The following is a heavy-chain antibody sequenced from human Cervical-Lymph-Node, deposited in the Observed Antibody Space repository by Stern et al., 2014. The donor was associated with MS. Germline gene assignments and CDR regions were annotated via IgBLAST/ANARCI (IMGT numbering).Heavy chain of an antibody. CDR1: GGAFSSFA. D-gene: IGHD5-24*01. CDR3: ARETRHGYNFDY. V-gene: IGHV1-69*19. J-gene: IGHJ4*02. CDR2: ILPVLTTP. Sequence: VQLVQSGAEVKKPGSSVKVSCTLSGGAFSSFAVSWVRQAPGQGLEWMGGILPVLTTPNYAQKFQGRVTITADEATSTVYMEVSSLKSDDTAVYFCARETRHGYNFDYWGQGTLVTVSS.